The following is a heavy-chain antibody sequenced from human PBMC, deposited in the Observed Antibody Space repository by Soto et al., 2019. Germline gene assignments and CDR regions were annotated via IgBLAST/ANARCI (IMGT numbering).Heavy chain of an antibody. D-gene: IGHD6-13*01. J-gene: IGHJ4*02. CDR2: MSYDGTKE. CDR3: AKEYGSTWIDH. V-gene: IGHV3-30*18. Sequence: GGSLRLSCAASGFTFITYGMHWVRQAPGKGLEWVAAMSYDGTKEYYVDSVKGRFTISRDNSRNTLFLQLNSLRDEDTAVYYCAKEYGSTWIDHWGQGTLVTVSS. CDR1: GFTFITYG.